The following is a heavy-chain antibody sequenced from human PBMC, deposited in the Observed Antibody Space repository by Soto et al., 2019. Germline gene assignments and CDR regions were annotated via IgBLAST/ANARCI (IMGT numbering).Heavy chain of an antibody. CDR3: ATQVSGPAYSFDY. D-gene: IGHD1-20*01. J-gene: IGHJ4*02. CDR1: GGSFSGYF. Sequence: SETLSLTCAVYGGSFSGYFWSWIRQPPGKGLEWIGEIFHGGSTNYSPSLKSRVTISVDTSKNQFSLELSSVTAADTAVYYCATQVSGPAYSFDYWGQGALVTVSS. V-gene: IGHV4-34*12. CDR2: IFHGGST.